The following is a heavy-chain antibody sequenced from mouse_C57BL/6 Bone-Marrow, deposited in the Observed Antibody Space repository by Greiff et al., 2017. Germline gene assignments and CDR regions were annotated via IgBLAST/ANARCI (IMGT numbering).Heavy chain of an antibody. V-gene: IGHV14-2*01. CDR3: ARRPNYDGSSYGYYHV. D-gene: IGHD1-1*01. J-gene: IGHJ1*03. CDR1: GFNIKDYY. Sequence: DVKLQESGAELVKPGASVQLSCTASGFNIKDYYMHWVKQRTEQGLDWIGRLDPEDGETKYAPKLQGKATITADTSSNTAYLQLSSLTSEDTAVYYCARRPNYDGSSYGYYHVWGTGTTVSV. CDR2: LDPEDGET.